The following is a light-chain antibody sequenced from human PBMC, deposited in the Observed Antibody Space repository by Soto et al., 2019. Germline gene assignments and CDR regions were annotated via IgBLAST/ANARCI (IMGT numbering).Light chain of an antibody. V-gene: IGKV1-9*01. CDR1: QGISSY. CDR3: QQLHSYPFT. J-gene: IGKJ3*01. Sequence: DIQLTQSPSFLSASVGDRVTITCRASQGISSYLAWYQQKPGKAPKLLIYTASTLQGGVPSRFSGSGSGTEFTLTISSLQPEDFATYYCQQLHSYPFTFGPGTKVDIK. CDR2: TAS.